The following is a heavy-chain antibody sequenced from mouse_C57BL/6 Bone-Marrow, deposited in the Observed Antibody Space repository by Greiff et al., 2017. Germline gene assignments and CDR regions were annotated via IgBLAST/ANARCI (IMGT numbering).Heavy chain of an antibody. Sequence: QVQLKESGAELVRPGTSVKMSCKASGYTFTNYWIGWAKQRPGHGLEWIGDIYPGGGYTNYNEKFKGKATLTVDKSSSTAYMQISSLTSEDAAIYCAARRDGYSNYAMDYWGQGTAVTVSS. CDR2: IYPGGGYT. CDR1: GYTFTNYW. CDR3: ARRDGYSNYAMDY. J-gene: IGHJ4*01. D-gene: IGHD2-5*01. V-gene: IGHV1-63*01.